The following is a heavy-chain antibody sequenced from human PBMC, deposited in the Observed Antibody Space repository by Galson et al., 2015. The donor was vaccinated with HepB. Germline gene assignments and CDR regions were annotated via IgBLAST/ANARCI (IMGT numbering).Heavy chain of an antibody. CDR3: ARESQYYYYYYMDV. J-gene: IGHJ6*03. V-gene: IGHV3-11*06. CDR1: GFTFSDYY. Sequence: SLRLSCAASGFTFSDYYMSWIRQAPGKGLEWVSYISSSSSYTNYADSVKGRFTISRDNAKNSLYLQMNSLRAEDTAVYYCARESQYYYYYYMDVWGKGTTVTVSS. CDR2: ISSSSSYT.